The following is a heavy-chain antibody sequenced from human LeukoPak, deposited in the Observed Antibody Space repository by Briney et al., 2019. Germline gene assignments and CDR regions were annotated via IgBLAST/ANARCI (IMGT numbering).Heavy chain of an antibody. Sequence: PGGSLRLSCAASGFTFSSYAMSWVRQAPGKGLEWVSAISGSGGSTYYADSVKGRFTISRDNSKNTLYLQMNSLRSPATAVYYCSRGPRGYSYGYDYWGQGTLVTVSS. CDR3: SRGPRGYSYGYDY. CDR1: GFTFSSYA. V-gene: IGHV3-23*01. CDR2: ISGSGGST. J-gene: IGHJ4*02. D-gene: IGHD5-18*01.